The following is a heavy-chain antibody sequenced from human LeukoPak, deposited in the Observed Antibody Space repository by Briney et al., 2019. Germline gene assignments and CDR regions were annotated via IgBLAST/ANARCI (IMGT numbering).Heavy chain of an antibody. CDR1: GFTFSNYW. J-gene: IGHJ3*02. CDR3: ARDRDYHDDRTDYYYDAFDI. CDR2: VKQDESEK. Sequence: GGSLRLSCAGSGFTFSNYWMRWVRQARGKGREGVANVKQDESEKHYVDSVKSRLTISRDNAKSSLYLRMDSLRVEYTAVYYCARDRDYHDDRTDYYYDAFDIWGQGTTVTVSS. V-gene: IGHV3-7*01. D-gene: IGHD3-22*01.